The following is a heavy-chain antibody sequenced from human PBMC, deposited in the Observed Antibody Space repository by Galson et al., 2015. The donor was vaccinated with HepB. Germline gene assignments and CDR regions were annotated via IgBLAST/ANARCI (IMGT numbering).Heavy chain of an antibody. CDR2: ISSTSAI. V-gene: IGHV3-48*03. CDR3: VRGGTYGGRTFLDY. D-gene: IGHD1-26*01. J-gene: IGHJ4*02. Sequence: SLRLSCAASGFTFSSYDMNWVRQAPGKGLEWVSHISSTSAIYYADSLWGRFTISRDNAKTSLYLQMNSLRDDDTAVYYCVRGGTYGGRTFLDYWGQGILVTVSS. CDR1: GFTFSSYD.